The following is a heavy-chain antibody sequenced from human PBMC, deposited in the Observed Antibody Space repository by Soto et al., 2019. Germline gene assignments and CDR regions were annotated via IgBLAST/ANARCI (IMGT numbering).Heavy chain of an antibody. J-gene: IGHJ4*02. V-gene: IGHV1-69*06. CDR1: GGTFSSYA. D-gene: IGHD3-22*01. CDR2: IIPIFGNT. Sequence: GASVKVSCKASGGTFSSYAISWVRQAPGQGLEWMGGIIPIFGNTNYAQKFQGRVTITGDRSTSTAYMELSSLRSEDTAMYYCASGRYYDSSGRSPLDYWGQGTLVTVSS. CDR3: ASGRYYDSSGRSPLDY.